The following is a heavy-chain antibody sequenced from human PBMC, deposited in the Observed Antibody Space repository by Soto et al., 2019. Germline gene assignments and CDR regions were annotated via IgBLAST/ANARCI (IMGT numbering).Heavy chain of an antibody. CDR3: ATVKLGSYDWFDP. CDR1: GFTFSNYW. Sequence: GGSLRLSCAASGFTFSNYWMHWVRQAPGKGLRWVSRINPDGSRTTYADSVKGRFAISRDNAKNTLYLQMNSPRADDTSVYYCATVKLGSYDWFDPWGQGTLVTVSS. J-gene: IGHJ5*02. D-gene: IGHD3-16*01. V-gene: IGHV3-74*01. CDR2: INPDGSRT.